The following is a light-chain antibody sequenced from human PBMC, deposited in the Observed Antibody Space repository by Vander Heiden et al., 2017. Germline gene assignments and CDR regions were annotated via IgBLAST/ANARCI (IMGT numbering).Light chain of an antibody. CDR1: QSVSSY. CDR3: QQRSNWPPLT. J-gene: IGKJ4*01. Sequence: EIVLKQSPATLSLSPGERANLSCRASQSVSSYLAWYQQQPGQAPRLLIYDASNRAPGIPARFSGSGSGTDFNLTISSLEPEDFAVYYCQQRSNWPPLTFGGGTKVEIK. CDR2: DAS. V-gene: IGKV3-11*01.